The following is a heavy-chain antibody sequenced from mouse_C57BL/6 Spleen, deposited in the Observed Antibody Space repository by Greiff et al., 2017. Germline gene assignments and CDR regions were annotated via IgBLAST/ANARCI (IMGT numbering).Heavy chain of an antibody. Sequence: EVQLQESGPELAKPGASVKLPCKASGYTFTDYNMDWVKQSPGKSLEWIGDINPNNGGTIYNQQFKGKATLTADKSSSTAYMERRSLTDEDTADYYCARGYCSSNVGDMDDWGQGTSVTVSS. CDR2: INPNNGGT. J-gene: IGHJ4*01. D-gene: IGHD1-1*01. CDR3: ARGYCSSNVGDMDD. CDR1: GYTFTDYN. V-gene: IGHV1-18*01.